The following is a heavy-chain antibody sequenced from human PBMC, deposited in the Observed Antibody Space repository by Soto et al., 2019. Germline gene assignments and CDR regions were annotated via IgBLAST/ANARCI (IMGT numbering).Heavy chain of an antibody. J-gene: IGHJ4*02. CDR2: IKHSGST. V-gene: IGHV4-34*01. CDR1: GGSFRDYY. CDR3: ARTSRFDS. D-gene: IGHD6-6*01. Sequence: QVHLQQWGAGLLKSSETLSLTCAVYGGSFRDYYWSWVRQPPGKGLEWIGQIKHSGSTNYNPSLKSRVTISVDTSKNQFSLKLSSVTAADTAVYYCARTSRFDSWGQGTLVTVSS.